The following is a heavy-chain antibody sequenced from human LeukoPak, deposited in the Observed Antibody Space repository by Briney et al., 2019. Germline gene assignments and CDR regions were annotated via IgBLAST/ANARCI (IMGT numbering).Heavy chain of an antibody. CDR3: AREGAAARGFDP. CDR2: INPNSGGT. J-gene: IGHJ5*02. V-gene: IGHV1-2*02. D-gene: IGHD6-6*01. CDR1: GYTFTGYY. Sequence: ASVPVSCKASGYTFTGYYMHWVRQAPGQGLEWMGWINPNSGGTNYAQKVQGRVTMTRDTSISTAYMELSRLRSDDTAVYYCAREGAAARGFDPWGQGTLVTVSS.